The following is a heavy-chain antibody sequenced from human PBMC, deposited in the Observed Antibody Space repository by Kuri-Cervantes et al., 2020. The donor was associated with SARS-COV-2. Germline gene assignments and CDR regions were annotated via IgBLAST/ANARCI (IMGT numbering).Heavy chain of an antibody. CDR2: INAHNANT. CDR3: ARLSGYTSLYYHGMDV. Sequence: ASVKVSCKASGYTFTSYGISWVRQAPGQGLEWMGWINAHNANTNYAQKFQGRVAMTTDTSTTTAYMELRSLRSDDTAVYYCARLSGYTSLYYHGMDVWGQGTTVTVSS. D-gene: IGHD5-24*01. CDR1: GYTFTSYG. J-gene: IGHJ6*02. V-gene: IGHV1-18*01.